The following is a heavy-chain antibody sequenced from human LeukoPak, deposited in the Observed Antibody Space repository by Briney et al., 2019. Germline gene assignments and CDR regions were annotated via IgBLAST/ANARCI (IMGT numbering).Heavy chain of an antibody. CDR2: IESTAVGGTA. J-gene: IGHJ3*02. Sequence: SGGSLRLSCSASGFTFTNAWMSWVRQAPGKGLEWVGRIESTAVGGTADYAAPVRGRFTISRDDSKNTLYLQMNSLKIGDTGVYYCTTDFDMWGQGTMVTVSS. CDR1: GFTFTNAW. CDR3: TTDFDM. V-gene: IGHV3-15*04.